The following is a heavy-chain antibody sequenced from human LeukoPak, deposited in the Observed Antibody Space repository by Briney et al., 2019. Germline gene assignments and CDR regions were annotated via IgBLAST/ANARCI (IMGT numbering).Heavy chain of an antibody. CDR3: ERGEMATIRSFDY. CDR1: GFTFSSYT. Sequence: RPGGSLRLSCAASGFTFSSYTMNWVRQAPGKGLEWVSSISSSSSYIYYADSVKGRFTISRDNAKNSLSLQMNSLRAEDTAVYYCERGEMATIRSFDYWGQGTLVTVSS. V-gene: IGHV3-21*01. CDR2: ISSSSSYI. D-gene: IGHD5-24*01. J-gene: IGHJ4*02.